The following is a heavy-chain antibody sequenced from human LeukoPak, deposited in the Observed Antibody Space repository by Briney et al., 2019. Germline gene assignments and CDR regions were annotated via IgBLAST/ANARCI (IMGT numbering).Heavy chain of an antibody. V-gene: IGHV4-59*01. D-gene: IGHD1-26*01. J-gene: IGHJ6*03. Sequence: SETLSLTCTVSGGSISSYYWSWIRQPPGKGLEWIGYIYYSGSTNYNPSLKSRVTISVDTSKNQFSLKLRSVTAADTAVYYCARDVLGATPYYYYYYMDVWGKGTTVTISS. CDR1: GGSISSYY. CDR3: ARDVLGATPYYYYYYMDV. CDR2: IYYSGST.